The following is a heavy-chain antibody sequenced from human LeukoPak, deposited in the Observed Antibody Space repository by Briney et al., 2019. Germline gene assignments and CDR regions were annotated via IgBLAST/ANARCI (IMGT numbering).Heavy chain of an antibody. J-gene: IGHJ4*02. CDR3: ARRRVRKCYFDY. CDR2: INHSGST. Sequence: PSETLSLTCAVYGGSFSGYYWSWIRQPPGKGLEWIWEINHSGSTNYNPSLKSRVTISVDTSKKQFSLKLSSVTAADTAVYYCARRRVRKCYFDYWGQGTLVTVSS. D-gene: IGHD1-1*01. CDR1: GGSFSGYY. V-gene: IGHV4-34*01.